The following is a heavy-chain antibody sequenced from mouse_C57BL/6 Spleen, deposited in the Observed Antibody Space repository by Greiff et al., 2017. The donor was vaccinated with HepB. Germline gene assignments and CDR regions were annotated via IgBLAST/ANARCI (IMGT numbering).Heavy chain of an antibody. CDR2: IYPRSGNT. CDR3: ARCGDYYGSSPAWFAY. V-gene: IGHV1-81*01. Sequence: QVQLQQSGAELARPGASVKLSCKASGYTFTSYGISWVKQRTGQGLEWIGEIYPRSGNTYYNEKFKGKATLTADKSSSTAYMALRSLTSEDSAVYFCARCGDYYGSSPAWFAYWGQGTLVTVSA. J-gene: IGHJ3*01. D-gene: IGHD1-1*01. CDR1: GYTFTSYG.